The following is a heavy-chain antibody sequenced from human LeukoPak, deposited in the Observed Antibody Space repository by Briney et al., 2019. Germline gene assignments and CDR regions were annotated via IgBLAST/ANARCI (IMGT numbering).Heavy chain of an antibody. CDR1: GFTFSSYS. V-gene: IGHV3-21*04. Sequence: GGSLRLSCAASGFTFSSYSMNWVRQAPGKGLEWVSSISSSSSYIYYADSVKGRFTISRDNSKNTLYLQMNSLRAEDTAVYYCARGKGYSSSSPFDYWGQGTLVTVSS. J-gene: IGHJ4*02. CDR3: ARGKGYSSSSPFDY. CDR2: ISSSSSYI. D-gene: IGHD6-6*01.